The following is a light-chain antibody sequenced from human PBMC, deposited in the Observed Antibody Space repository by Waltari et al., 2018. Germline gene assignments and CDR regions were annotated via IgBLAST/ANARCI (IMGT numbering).Light chain of an antibody. J-gene: IGLJ2*01. CDR3: SSFPGGSLV. Sequence: QSALTQPRSVSGSPGQSVTISCTKTNRDMDPFHYVSWYQHHPGKAPKLVIYDVRVRPSGVPDRFSGSRSGNTASLIISGLQPEDEADYYCSSFPGGSLVFGGGTELTVL. V-gene: IGLV2-11*01. CDR2: DVR. CDR1: NRDMDPFHY.